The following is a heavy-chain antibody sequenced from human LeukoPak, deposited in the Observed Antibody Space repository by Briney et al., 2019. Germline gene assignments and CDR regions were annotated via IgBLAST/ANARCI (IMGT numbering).Heavy chain of an antibody. D-gene: IGHD3-22*01. J-gene: IGHJ4*02. CDR3: ARVDDYYDSSGPDY. CDR2: ISYDGSNK. CDR1: GFTFSSYA. Sequence: GGSLRLSCAASGFTFSSYAMHWVRQAPGKGLEWVAVISYDGSNKYYADSVKGRFTISRDNSKNTLYLQMNSLRAEDTAVYYCARVDDYYDSSGPDYWGQGTLVTVSS. V-gene: IGHV3-30*04.